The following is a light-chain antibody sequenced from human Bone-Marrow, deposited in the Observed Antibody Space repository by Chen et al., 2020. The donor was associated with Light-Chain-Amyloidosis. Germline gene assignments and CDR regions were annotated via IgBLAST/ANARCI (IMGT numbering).Light chain of an antibody. CDR3: QVWDRSSDRPV. CDR1: TIGSTS. CDR2: DDS. Sequence: SYVLTQPSSVSVAPGQTATIACGGNTIGSTSVHWYQQTPGQAPLQVVDDDSDRPSGIPARLSGSNGGNTAALTISRVEAGDEDDYYCQVWDRSSDRPVFGGGTKLTVL. V-gene: IGLV3-21*02. J-gene: IGLJ3*02.